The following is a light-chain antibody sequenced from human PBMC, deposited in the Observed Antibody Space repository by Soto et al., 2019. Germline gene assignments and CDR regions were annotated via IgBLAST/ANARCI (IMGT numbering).Light chain of an antibody. Sequence: QSVLTQPPSASGSPGQSVTISCTGTSSDVGGYNYVYWYQQHPGKAPKLMIYEVSKRPSGVPDRFSGSKSGNTASLTVSGLQAEDEADYYCSSYAGSNNFEVFGTGTKVTVL. V-gene: IGLV2-8*01. CDR3: SSYAGSNNFEV. J-gene: IGLJ1*01. CDR1: SSDVGGYNY. CDR2: EVS.